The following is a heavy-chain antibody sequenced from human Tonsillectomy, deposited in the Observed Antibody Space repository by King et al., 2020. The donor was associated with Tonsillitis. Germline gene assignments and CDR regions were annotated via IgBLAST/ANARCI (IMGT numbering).Heavy chain of an antibody. D-gene: IGHD6-19*01. CDR3: ARPSRIAVAGLYWYFDL. J-gene: IGHJ2*01. CDR2: ISYDGSSK. CDR1: GFTFSSYA. V-gene: IGHV3-30-3*01. Sequence: VQLVESGGGVVQPGRSLRLSCAASGFTFSSYAMHWVRQAPGKGLEWVAVISYDGSSKYYADSVKGRFTISRDNPKNTLYLQMNSLRAEDTAVYYCARPSRIAVAGLYWYFDLWGRGTLVTVSS.